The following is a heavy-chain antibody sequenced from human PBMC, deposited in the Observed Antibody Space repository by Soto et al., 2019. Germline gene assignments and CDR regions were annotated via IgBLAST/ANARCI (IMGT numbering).Heavy chain of an antibody. CDR1: GFTFSNYV. CDR3: ALSGLRSSSSGDFDY. V-gene: IGHV3-23*01. J-gene: IGHJ4*02. Sequence: EVQLLKSGGNSVQQGESLRLSCAASGFTFSNYVMNWVRQAPGKGLEWVSSITGSGGNTYYADSVKGRFTMSRDNSKNTLSLQMNSLRAEDTAVYYCALSGLRSSSSGDFDYWGQGTLVTVSS. CDR2: ITGSGGNT. D-gene: IGHD6-13*01.